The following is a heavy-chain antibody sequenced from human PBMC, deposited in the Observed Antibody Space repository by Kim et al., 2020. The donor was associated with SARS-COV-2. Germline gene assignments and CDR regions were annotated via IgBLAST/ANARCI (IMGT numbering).Heavy chain of an antibody. CDR3: ARGRDHSKSVD. CDR2: IHPSGST. CDR1: GGSISSSVYY. V-gene: IGHV4-31*03. Sequence: SETLSLTCTVSGGSISSSVYYWSWMRQYPGKGLEWFRHIHPSGSTYYNPSLKSRVILSVDMSKNQFSLNLSSVTAAATAVYYCARGRDHSKSVDWGQGTPVTASS. D-gene: IGHD4-4*01. J-gene: IGHJ6*01.